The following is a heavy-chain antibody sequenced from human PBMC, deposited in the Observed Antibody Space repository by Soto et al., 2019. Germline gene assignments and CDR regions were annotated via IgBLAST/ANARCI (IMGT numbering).Heavy chain of an antibody. CDR2: IYYSGST. CDR1: GGSISSSSYY. D-gene: IGHD1-1*01. V-gene: IGHV4-39*01. J-gene: IGHJ5*02. CDR3: ARHERIHNWFDP. Sequence: PSETLSLTCTVSGGSISSSSYYWGWIRQPPGKGLEWIGSIYYSGSTYYNPSLKSRVTISVDTSKNQFSLKLSSVTAADTAVYYCARHERIHNWFDPWGQGTLVTVSS.